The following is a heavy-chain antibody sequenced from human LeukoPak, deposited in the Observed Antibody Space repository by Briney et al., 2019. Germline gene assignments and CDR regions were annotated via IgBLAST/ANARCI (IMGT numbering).Heavy chain of an antibody. CDR2: IRSKAYGGTT. D-gene: IGHD4-17*01. Sequence: KAGGSLRLSCTASGFTFGDYAMSWFRQAPGKGLEWVGFIRSKAYGGTTEYAASVKGRFTISGDDSKSIAYLQMNSLKTEDTAVYYCTIGDYPPLLDYWGQGTLVTVSS. CDR1: GFTFGDYA. CDR3: TIGDYPPLLDY. J-gene: IGHJ4*02. V-gene: IGHV3-49*05.